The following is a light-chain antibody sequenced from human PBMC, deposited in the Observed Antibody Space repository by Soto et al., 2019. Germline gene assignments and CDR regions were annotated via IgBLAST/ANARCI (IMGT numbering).Light chain of an antibody. CDR3: QQYGSSPRT. Sequence: EIVLTQSPGTLSLSPGERATLSCRVSQSISSNYLAWYQQKPGQAPRLLIYGASSRAIGIPDRFSGSGSGTDFTLTISRLEPEDFAVYYCQQYGSSPRTFGLGTKVEIK. V-gene: IGKV3-20*01. CDR1: QSISSNY. J-gene: IGKJ1*01. CDR2: GAS.